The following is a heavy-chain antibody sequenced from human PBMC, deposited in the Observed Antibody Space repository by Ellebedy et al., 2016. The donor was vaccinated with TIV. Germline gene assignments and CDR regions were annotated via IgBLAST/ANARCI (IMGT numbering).Heavy chain of an antibody. CDR2: IASDGIEK. D-gene: IGHD1-1*01. Sequence: GESLKISCAAPGLVFSDYCMTWLRVSPGMVPDWVAPIASDGIEKSYADSVKRRITVSRDNTVNSMYLQMNSLRADDTGVYYGARGGRKTSYFWTYWGQGTPLTVAP. J-gene: IGHJ4*02. CDR1: GLVFSDYC. CDR3: ARGGRKTSYFWTY. V-gene: IGHV3-7*03.